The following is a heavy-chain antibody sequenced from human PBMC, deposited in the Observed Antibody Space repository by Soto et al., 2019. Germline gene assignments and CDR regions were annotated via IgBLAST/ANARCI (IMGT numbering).Heavy chain of an antibody. CDR1: GLTFSSYA. D-gene: IGHD6-19*01. Sequence: HPGGSLRLSCAASGLTFSSYAMSWVRQAPGKGLEWVSTISGSGGSTYYADSVKGRFTISRDNSKNTLYLQMNSLRAEDTAVYYCAKDHRYSSGSSDYWGQGTLVTVSS. V-gene: IGHV3-23*01. J-gene: IGHJ4*02. CDR3: AKDHRYSSGSSDY. CDR2: ISGSGGST.